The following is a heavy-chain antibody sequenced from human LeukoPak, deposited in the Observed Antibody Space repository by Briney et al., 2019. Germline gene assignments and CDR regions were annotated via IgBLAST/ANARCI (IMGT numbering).Heavy chain of an antibody. J-gene: IGHJ5*02. CDR2: ISYDGSNK. V-gene: IGHV3-30-3*01. D-gene: IGHD3-22*01. CDR1: GFTFSSYA. Sequence: PGGFLRLSCAASGFTFSSYAMHWVRQAPGKGLEWVAVISYDGSNKYYADSVKGRFTISRDNSKNTLYLQMNSLRAEDTAVYYCARDRVYYDSSGYYRRINWFDPWGQGTLVTVSS. CDR3: ARDRVYYDSSGYYRRINWFDP.